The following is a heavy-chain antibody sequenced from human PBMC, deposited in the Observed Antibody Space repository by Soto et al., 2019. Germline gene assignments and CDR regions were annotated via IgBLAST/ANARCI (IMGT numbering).Heavy chain of an antibody. J-gene: IGHJ4*02. D-gene: IGHD2-15*01. Sequence: QVQLVESGGNVVQPGRSLRLSCAASGFTFSSYGIHWVRQAPGKGLEWLALISYDGSNKYYADSVKGRFTISRDNSKNTLYLQMNSLRAEDTAVYYCAKDACSGGSCYYFDYWGQGTLVTVSS. CDR1: GFTFSSYG. V-gene: IGHV3-30*18. CDR3: AKDACSGGSCYYFDY. CDR2: ISYDGSNK.